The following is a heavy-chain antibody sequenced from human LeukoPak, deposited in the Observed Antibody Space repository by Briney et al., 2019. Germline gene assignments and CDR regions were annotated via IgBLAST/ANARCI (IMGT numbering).Heavy chain of an antibody. CDR3: TRGSYGDYEY. CDR2: IDPSSTYI. Sequence: GGSLRLSCSASRFTFSSYTMNWVRQAPGKGLEWVSSIDPSSTYIYYADSVKGRFTISRDNARNSLYLQMNSLRAEDTVVYYCTRGSYGDYEYWGQGTLVTVSS. V-gene: IGHV3-21*01. J-gene: IGHJ4*02. CDR1: RFTFSSYT. D-gene: IGHD4-17*01.